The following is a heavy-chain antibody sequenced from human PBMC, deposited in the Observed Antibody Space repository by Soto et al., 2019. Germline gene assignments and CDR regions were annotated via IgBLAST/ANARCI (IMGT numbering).Heavy chain of an antibody. CDR3: AGQGFGSLHGLVDV. Sequence: QVQLQESGPGLVKPSETLSLTCTVSGGSITNYYCSWFRQPPGKGLEWIGYIQYNGYSAYNLSLKRRVTMPLDTSKTQFSLMLESVTATDTAVYYCAGQGFGSLHGLVDVCGQGTTVIVSS. CDR1: GGSITNYY. D-gene: IGHD3-10*01. CDR2: IQYNGYS. J-gene: IGHJ6*02. V-gene: IGHV4-59*08.